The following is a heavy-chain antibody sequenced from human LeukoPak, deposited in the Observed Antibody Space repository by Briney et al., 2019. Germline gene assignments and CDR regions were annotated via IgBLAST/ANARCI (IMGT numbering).Heavy chain of an antibody. Sequence: GASVKVSCKASGYSFTNNGISWVRQAPGQGLEWMGWISGYNGLTKYSQKFQGKFTMTTDTSTSTAYMELRSLGSDDTAVYFCARDKDLGAVAGTFGFWGQGTLVTVSS. J-gene: IGHJ4*02. V-gene: IGHV1-18*01. D-gene: IGHD6-19*01. CDR1: GYSFTNNG. CDR3: ARDKDLGAVAGTFGF. CDR2: ISGYNGLT.